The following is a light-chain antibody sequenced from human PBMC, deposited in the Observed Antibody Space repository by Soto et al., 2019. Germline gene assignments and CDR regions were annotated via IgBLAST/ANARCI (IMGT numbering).Light chain of an antibody. CDR2: DVS. CDR1: SSDIGPYNY. V-gene: IGLV2-14*01. Sequence: QSVLTQPASVSGSPGQSITISCTGTSSDIGPYNYVSWYQQHPGRAPKLMIYDVSFRPSGVSNRFSGAKSGNTASLTISGLQAEDEADYYCSSYTGSSSLTVFGTGTQLTVL. CDR3: SSYTGSSSLTV. J-gene: IGLJ1*01.